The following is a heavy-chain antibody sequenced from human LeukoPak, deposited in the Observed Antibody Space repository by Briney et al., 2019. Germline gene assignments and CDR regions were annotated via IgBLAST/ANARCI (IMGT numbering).Heavy chain of an antibody. CDR3: AREHYYGSERPIDY. D-gene: IGHD3-10*01. J-gene: IGHJ4*02. CDR2: ISSSSSYI. CDR1: GFTFSSYA. Sequence: GGSLRLSCAASGFTFSSYAMSWVRQAPGKGLEWVSSISSSSSYIYYADSVKGRFTISRDNAKNSLYLQMNSLRAEDTAVYYCAREHYYGSERPIDYWGQGTLVTVSS. V-gene: IGHV3-21*01.